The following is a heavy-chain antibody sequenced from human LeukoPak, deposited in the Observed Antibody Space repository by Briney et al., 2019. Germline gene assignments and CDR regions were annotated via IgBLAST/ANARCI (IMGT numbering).Heavy chain of an antibody. Sequence: GGSLRLSCAASGFTFSSYSMNWVRQAPGKGLEWVSVIYSGGSTYYADSVKGRFTISRDNSKNTLYLQMNSLRAEDTAVYYCARAWDFDFWGQGTLVTVSS. V-gene: IGHV3-66*01. J-gene: IGHJ4*02. CDR2: IYSGGST. CDR1: GFTFSSYS. D-gene: IGHD3-16*01. CDR3: ARAWDFDF.